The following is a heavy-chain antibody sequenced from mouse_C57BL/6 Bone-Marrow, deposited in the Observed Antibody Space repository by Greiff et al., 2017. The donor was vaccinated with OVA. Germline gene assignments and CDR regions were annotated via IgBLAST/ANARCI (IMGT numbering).Heavy chain of an antibody. CDR1: GFTFSSYG. Sequence: DVKLVESGGDLVKPGGSLKLSCAASGFTFSSYGMSWVRQTPDKRLEWVATISSGGSYTYYPDSVKGRFTISRDNAKNTLYLQMSSLKSEDTAMYYCERHYYGSSFAYWGQGTLVTVSA. CDR2: ISSGGSYT. D-gene: IGHD1-1*01. V-gene: IGHV5-6*02. J-gene: IGHJ3*01. CDR3: ERHYYGSSFAY.